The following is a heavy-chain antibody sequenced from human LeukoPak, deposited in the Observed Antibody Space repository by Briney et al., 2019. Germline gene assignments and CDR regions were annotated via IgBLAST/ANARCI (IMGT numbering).Heavy chain of an antibody. Sequence: GGSLRLSCAASGFTFSSYSMNWVRQAPGKGLEWVSSISSSSGYIYYADSVKGRFTISRDNAKNSLYLQMNSLRAEDTAVYYCARVNYYGSGTLSWGQGTLVTVSS. CDR3: ARVNYYGSGTLS. V-gene: IGHV3-21*01. CDR2: ISSSSGYI. J-gene: IGHJ4*02. D-gene: IGHD3-10*01. CDR1: GFTFSSYS.